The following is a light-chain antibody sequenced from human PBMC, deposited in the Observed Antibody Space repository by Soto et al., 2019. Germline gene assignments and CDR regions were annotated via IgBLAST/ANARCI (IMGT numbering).Light chain of an antibody. CDR1: SSDVGGYNY. V-gene: IGLV2-14*01. J-gene: IGLJ2*01. CDR2: EVT. CDR3: SSYSSTSTLVV. Sequence: QSVLTQPASVSGSPGQSITISCTGSSSDVGGYNYVSWYQQHPGKAPKFMIYEVTNRPSGVSNRFSGSKSGNTASLTISGLQAEDEADYYCSSYSSTSTLVVFGGGTKLT.